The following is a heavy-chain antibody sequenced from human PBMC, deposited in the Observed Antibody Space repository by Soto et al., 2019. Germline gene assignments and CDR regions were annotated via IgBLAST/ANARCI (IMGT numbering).Heavy chain of an antibody. Sequence: SETLSLTCTVSGGSISSYYWSWIRQPAGKGLEWIGRIYTSGSTNYNPSLKSRVTMSVDTSKNQFSLKLSSVTAADTAVYYCARDDETDNWNYEVNCFDTWGQGTLVTVSS. CDR2: IYTSGST. J-gene: IGHJ5*02. V-gene: IGHV4-4*07. CDR1: GGSISSYY. D-gene: IGHD1-7*01. CDR3: ARDDETDNWNYEVNCFDT.